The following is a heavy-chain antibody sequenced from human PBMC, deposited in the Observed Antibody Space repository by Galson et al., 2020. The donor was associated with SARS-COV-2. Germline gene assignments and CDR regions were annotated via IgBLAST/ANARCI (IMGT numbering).Heavy chain of an antibody. D-gene: IGHD2-15*01. CDR3: VRDDGSSGMGAFDI. CDR1: GFTFSSHD. V-gene: IGHV3-13*04. Sequence: GGSLRLSCAASGFTFSSHDMHWVRQTTGKGLEWVSGIGAGGGTNYPDSVKGRSTISRYNSKNSLYLQMNSLTAGDTAVYYCVRDDGSSGMGAFDIWGRATMIAFSS. CDR2: IGAGGGT. J-gene: IGHJ3*02.